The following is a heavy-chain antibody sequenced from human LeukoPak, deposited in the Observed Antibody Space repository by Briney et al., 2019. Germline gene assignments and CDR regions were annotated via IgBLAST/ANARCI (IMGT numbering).Heavy chain of an antibody. CDR1: GFTFSSYA. CDR2: ISGSGGST. J-gene: IGHJ5*02. V-gene: IGHV3-23*01. D-gene: IGHD3-3*01. CDR3: AREGSRDYDFWSGYPNWFDP. Sequence: PGGSLRLSCAASGFTFSSYAMSWVRQAPGKGLEWVSAISGSGGSTYYADSVKGRFTISRDNSKNTLYLQMNSLRAEDTAVYYCAREGSRDYDFWSGYPNWFDPWGQGTLVTVSS.